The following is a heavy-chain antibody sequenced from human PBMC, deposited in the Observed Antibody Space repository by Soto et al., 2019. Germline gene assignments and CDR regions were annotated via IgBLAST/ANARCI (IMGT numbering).Heavy chain of an antibody. CDR2: IIPIFGTA. V-gene: IGHV1-69*01. J-gene: IGHJ6*02. CDR1: GGTFSSYA. Sequence: QLQLVQSGAEVKKPGSSVKVSCKASGGTFSSYAISWVRQAPGQGLEWMGGIIPIFGTANYAQKFQGRVTITADESTSTAYMELSSLRSEDTAVYYCARDPRYDFWSDYYYGMDVWGQGTTVTVSS. D-gene: IGHD3-3*01. CDR3: ARDPRYDFWSDYYYGMDV.